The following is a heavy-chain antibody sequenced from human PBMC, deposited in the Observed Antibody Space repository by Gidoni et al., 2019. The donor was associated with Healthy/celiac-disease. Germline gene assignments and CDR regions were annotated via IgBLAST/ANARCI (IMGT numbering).Heavy chain of an antibody. V-gene: IGHV4-39*01. J-gene: IGHJ6*02. D-gene: IGHD2-8*01. CDR1: GGSISSSSYY. CDR3: ARASSPHMLYTNYGMDV. CDR2: IYYSGST. Sequence: QLQLQESGPGLVKPSETLSLTCTVSGGSISSSSYYWGWIRQPPGKGLEWIGSIYYSGSTYYNPSLKSRVTISVDTSKNQFSLKLSSVTAADTAVYYCARASSPHMLYTNYGMDVWGQGTTVTVSS.